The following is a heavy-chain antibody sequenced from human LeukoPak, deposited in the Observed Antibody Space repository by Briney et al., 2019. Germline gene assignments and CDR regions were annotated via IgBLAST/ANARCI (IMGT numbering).Heavy chain of an antibody. Sequence: PGGSLRLSCAASGFTFSSYTMNWVRQAPGKGLEWVSSISSSSSYIYYADSVKGRFTISRDNAKNSLYLQMNSLRAEDTAVYYCASTWIQLWLPRRYNWFDPWGQGTLVTVSS. CDR2: ISSSSSYI. D-gene: IGHD5-18*01. J-gene: IGHJ5*02. V-gene: IGHV3-21*01. CDR1: GFTFSSYT. CDR3: ASTWIQLWLPRRYNWFDP.